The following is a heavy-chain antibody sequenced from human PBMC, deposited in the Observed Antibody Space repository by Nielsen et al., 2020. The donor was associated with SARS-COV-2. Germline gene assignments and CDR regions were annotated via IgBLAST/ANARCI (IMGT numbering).Heavy chain of an antibody. V-gene: IGHV3-33*08. CDR2: IWYDGSNK. J-gene: IGHJ4*02. D-gene: IGHD1-26*01. Sequence: GGSLRLSCSASGFTFSSYAMHWVRQAPGKGLEWVAVIWYDGSNKYYADSVKGRFTISRDNSKNTLYLQMNSLRAEDTAVYYCAREIVGATKDYWGQGTLVTVSS. CDR1: GFTFSSYA. CDR3: AREIVGATKDY.